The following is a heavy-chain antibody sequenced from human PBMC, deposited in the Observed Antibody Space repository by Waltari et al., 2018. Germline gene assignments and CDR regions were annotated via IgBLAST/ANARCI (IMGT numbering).Heavy chain of an antibody. J-gene: IGHJ3*02. CDR1: GLSRRTVGVG. CDR3: AHTTDFYCSGGSGYSDAFDI. D-gene: IGHD2-15*01. Sequence: QIALKESGPPLVKPTQTLTQTAPLAGLSRRTVGVGVGWVRQPPGKALEWLAVSYWNGDERYSPSLKSRLTITQDTSQNQVVLTVTNMAPGDTATYYCAHTTDFYCSGGSGYSDAFDIWGQGTMVTVSS. V-gene: IGHV2-5*01. CDR2: SYWNGDE.